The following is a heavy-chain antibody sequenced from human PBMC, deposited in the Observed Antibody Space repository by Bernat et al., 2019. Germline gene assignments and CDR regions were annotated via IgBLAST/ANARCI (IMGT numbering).Heavy chain of an antibody. CDR2: IWYDGSNK. CDR1: GFTFSSYG. Sequence: QVQLVESGGGVVQPGRSLRLSCAASGFTFSSYGMHWVRQAPGKGLEWVAVIWYDGSNKYYADSVKGRFTISRDNSKNTLYLQMNSLRAEDTAVYYCARDGLSEDIVVVPAATGLDYYGMDVWGQGTTVTVSS. J-gene: IGHJ6*02. V-gene: IGHV3-33*01. CDR3: ARDGLSEDIVVVPAATGLDYYGMDV. D-gene: IGHD2-2*01.